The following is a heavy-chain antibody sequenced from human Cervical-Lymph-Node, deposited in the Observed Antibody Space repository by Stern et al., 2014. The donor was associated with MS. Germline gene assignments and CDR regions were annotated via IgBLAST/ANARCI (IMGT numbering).Heavy chain of an antibody. CDR3: ATHAPGVVPAALDY. CDR2: IYWDDSK. D-gene: IGHD2-2*01. J-gene: IGHJ4*02. Sequence: QVTLRESGPTLVKPTQTLTLTCTFSGFSLSTSGVGVGWIRQPPGKALEWLVCIYWDDSKRYSPSLKNRLTITKDTSKNQVVLTMNNMDPVDTATFYCATHAPGVVPAALDYWGQGTLVTVS. CDR1: GFSLSTSGVG. V-gene: IGHV2-5*02.